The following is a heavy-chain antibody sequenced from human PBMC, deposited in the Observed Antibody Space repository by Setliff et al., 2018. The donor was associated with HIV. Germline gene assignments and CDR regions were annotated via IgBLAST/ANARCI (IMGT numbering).Heavy chain of an antibody. V-gene: IGHV3-7*01. Sequence: PGGSLRLSCAASGFTFSNYWMSWVRQAPGKGLEWVANIKEDGSEKYYVDSVKGRFTISRDNAKNSLYLQMNSLRVEDTAVYFCAGSSPFGELSFGYWGQGTLVTVSS. CDR3: AGSSPFGELSFGY. CDR2: IKEDGSEK. CDR1: GFTFSNYW. D-gene: IGHD3-10*01. J-gene: IGHJ4*02.